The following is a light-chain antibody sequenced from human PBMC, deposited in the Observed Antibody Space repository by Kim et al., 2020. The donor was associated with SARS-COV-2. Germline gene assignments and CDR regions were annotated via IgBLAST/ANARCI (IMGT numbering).Light chain of an antibody. CDR1: TSNIGDKY. J-gene: IGLJ3*02. Sequence: GQKVTISCSGSTSNIGDKYVSWYQQLPGTAPKLLIYDDHERPSGIPGRFSGSKSGTSATLVITGLQTGDEGDYYCGTWDTSLNVEVFCGGTKLTVL. CDR2: DDH. CDR3: GTWDTSLNVEV. V-gene: IGLV1-51*01.